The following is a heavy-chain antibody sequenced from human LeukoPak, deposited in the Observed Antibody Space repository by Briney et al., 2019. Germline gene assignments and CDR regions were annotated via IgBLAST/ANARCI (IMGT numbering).Heavy chain of an antibody. J-gene: IGHJ4*02. D-gene: IGHD3-9*01. Sequence: GGSLRLSCAASGFTFSSYAMHWVRQAPGKGLEWVAVISYDGSNKYYADSVKGRFTISRDNSKNTLYLQINSLRAEDTAVYYCARRGGAYYDILTGSLFRWGQGTLVTVSS. CDR2: ISYDGSNK. V-gene: IGHV3-30*04. CDR3: ARRGGAYYDILTGSLFR. CDR1: GFTFSSYA.